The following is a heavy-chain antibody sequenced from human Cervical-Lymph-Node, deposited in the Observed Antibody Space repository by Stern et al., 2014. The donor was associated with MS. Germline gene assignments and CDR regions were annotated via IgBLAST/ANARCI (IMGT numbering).Heavy chain of an antibody. CDR1: GFSLSTSGVG. J-gene: IGHJ4*02. Sequence: ESGPALVKPTQTLTLTCTFSGFSLSTSGVGVGWIRQPPGKALEWLAIIYWDDDKRYSPSLKSRLTITKDTSKNQVVLTMSNMDPVDTATYYCAHKRHDILNFDYWGQGTLVTVSS. CDR2: IYWDDDK. CDR3: AHKRHDILNFDY. V-gene: IGHV2-5*02.